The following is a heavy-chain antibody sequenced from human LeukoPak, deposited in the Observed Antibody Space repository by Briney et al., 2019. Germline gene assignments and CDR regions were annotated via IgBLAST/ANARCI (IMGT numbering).Heavy chain of an antibody. CDR2: ISSNGGST. CDR1: GFTFSNYA. D-gene: IGHD3-10*01. CDR3: LSGDY. V-gene: IGHV3-64D*06. Sequence: GGSLRLSCSASGFTFSNYAMHWVRQAPGKGLESVSAISSNGGSTYYADSVKGRFTISRDNSRNTLYLQMSSLRAEDTAVYYCLSGDYWGQGTLVTDSS. J-gene: IGHJ4*02.